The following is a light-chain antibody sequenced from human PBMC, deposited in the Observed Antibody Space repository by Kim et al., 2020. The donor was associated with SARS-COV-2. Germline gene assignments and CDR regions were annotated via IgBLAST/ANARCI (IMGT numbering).Light chain of an antibody. CDR3: QHYGSSPPYS. CDR1: QSVRADY. CDR2: GAV. J-gene: IGKJ2*03. V-gene: IGKV3-20*01. Sequence: SPGERATLSCRASQSVRADYLAWYKHKPGQAPRLLIYGAVTRATGIPDRFSGSGSGTDFTLTISSLDPEDFAVYYCQHYGSSPPYSFGQGTKLEI.